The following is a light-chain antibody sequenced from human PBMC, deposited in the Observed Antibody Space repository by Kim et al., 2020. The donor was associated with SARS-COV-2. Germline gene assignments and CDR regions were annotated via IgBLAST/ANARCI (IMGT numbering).Light chain of an antibody. CDR2: QNT. J-gene: IGLJ2*01. CDR1: NLGNKY. V-gene: IGLV3-1*01. Sequence: SYELTQPPSVSVSPGQTASITCSGDNLGNKYVCWYQQKPGQSPVLVIYQNTKRPSGIPERFSGSNSGNTATLTISGTQAMDESDFYCQAWDGTTVVFGG. CDR3: QAWDGTTVV.